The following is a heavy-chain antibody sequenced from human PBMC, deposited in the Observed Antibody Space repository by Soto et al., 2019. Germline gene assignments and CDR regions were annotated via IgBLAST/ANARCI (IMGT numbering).Heavy chain of an antibody. CDR2: VNPNTGVT. D-gene: IGHD3-9*01. Sequence: APVKVSCKASGCTFTAFYMNWVRQAPGQGLEWMGWVNPNTGVTKYAQKFQGRVTMTRDTSINTAYMELSGLTSDDTAVYYCTTLRLDPWGQGTLVTVSS. V-gene: IGHV1-2*02. J-gene: IGHJ5*02. CDR3: TTLRLDP. CDR1: GCTFTAFY.